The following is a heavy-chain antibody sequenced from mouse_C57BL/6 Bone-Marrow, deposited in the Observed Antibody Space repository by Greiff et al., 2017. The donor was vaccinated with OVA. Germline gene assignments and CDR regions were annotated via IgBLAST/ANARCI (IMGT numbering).Heavy chain of an antibody. D-gene: IGHD1-1*01. CDR1: GYTFTSYW. V-gene: IGHV1-53*01. CDR2: INPSNGGT. J-gene: IGHJ2*01. Sequence: VQLQQPGTELVKPGASVKLSCKASGYTFTSYWMHWVKQRPGQGLEWIGNINPSNGGTNYNEKFKSKATLTVDKSSSTAYMQLSSLTSEDSAVYYCARTTTVVPHYFDYWGQGTTLTVSS. CDR3: ARTTTVVPHYFDY.